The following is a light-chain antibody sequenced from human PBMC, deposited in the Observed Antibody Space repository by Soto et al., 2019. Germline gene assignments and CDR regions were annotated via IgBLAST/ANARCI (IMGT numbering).Light chain of an antibody. CDR3: QQYHSYWT. CDR2: DAS. J-gene: IGKJ1*01. V-gene: IGKV1-5*01. Sequence: DFQMPQSPSTLSASVGDRVTITCRASQNIRSRLAWFQQKPGKAPKLLIYDASSLESGVPQRFSGSGSGTEFTLTISSLQTDDFSTHYCQQYHSYWTFGQGTKVDIK. CDR1: QNIRSR.